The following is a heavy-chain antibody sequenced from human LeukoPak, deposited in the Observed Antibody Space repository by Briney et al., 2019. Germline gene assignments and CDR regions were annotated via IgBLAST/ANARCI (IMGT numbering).Heavy chain of an antibody. CDR3: TKGVSNKWRGGDS. CDR1: GFTFSSFA. CDR2: ISDTSNT. D-gene: IGHD4-11*01. V-gene: IGHV3-23*01. Sequence: QPGGSLRLSCAASGFTFSSFAMSWVRQAPGKGLEWVSIISDTSNTYYAGSVRGRFTISRDNPKSTVYLQMNNLGAEDTAVYYCTKGVSNKWRGGDSWGQGTLVIVSS. J-gene: IGHJ4*02.